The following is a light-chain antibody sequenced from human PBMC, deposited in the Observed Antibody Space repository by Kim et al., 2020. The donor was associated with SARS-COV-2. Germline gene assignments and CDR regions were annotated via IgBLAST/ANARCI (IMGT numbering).Light chain of an antibody. Sequence: QKRTVSSSAKNTNHRQNGSPWHHKLPAKAPHLLFSDNGKPHSGIPDQFSGPKSGTSATLHITGLQTGDETDYYCATWDNSLNGLVFGGGTQLTVL. V-gene: IGLV1-51*01. CDR1: NTNHRQNG. J-gene: IGLJ2*01. CDR3: ATWDNSLNGLV. CDR2: DNG.